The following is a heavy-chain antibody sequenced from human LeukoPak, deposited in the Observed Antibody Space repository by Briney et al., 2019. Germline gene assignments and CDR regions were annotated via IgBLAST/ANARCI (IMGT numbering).Heavy chain of an antibody. J-gene: IGHJ4*02. V-gene: IGHV4-38-2*01. Sequence: ASETLSLTCAVSGYSISSGYYWGWIRQPPGKGLEWIGSIYHSESTYYNPSLKSRVTISVDTTKNQLSLKLSSVTAADTAVYYCARLGRPDDYGVLYYFDYWGQGTLVTVSS. CDR3: ARLGRPDDYGVLYYFDY. CDR1: GYSISSGYY. CDR2: IYHSEST. D-gene: IGHD4-17*01.